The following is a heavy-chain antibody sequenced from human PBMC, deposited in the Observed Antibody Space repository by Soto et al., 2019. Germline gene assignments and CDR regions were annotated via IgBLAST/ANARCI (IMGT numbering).Heavy chain of an antibody. D-gene: IGHD3-3*01. Sequence: GGSLRLSCAASGFTFSSYGMHWVRQAPGKGLEWVAVIWYDGSNKYYADSVKGRFTISRDNSKNTLYLQMNSLRAEDTAVYYCAGYHWGAIFGVVAPPRIWGQGTLVTVSS. CDR1: GFTFSSYG. CDR2: IWYDGSNK. V-gene: IGHV3-33*01. CDR3: AGYHWGAIFGVVAPPRI. J-gene: IGHJ4*02.